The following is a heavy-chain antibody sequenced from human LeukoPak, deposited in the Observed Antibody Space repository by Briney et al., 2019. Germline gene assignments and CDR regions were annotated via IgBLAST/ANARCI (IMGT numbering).Heavy chain of an antibody. D-gene: IGHD3-9*01. CDR3: ARHFALLRYFDWLLPFDY. V-gene: IGHV4-39*01. J-gene: IGHJ4*02. CDR1: GGSISSSSYY. Sequence: SETLSLTCTVSGGSISSSSYYWGWIRQPPGKGLEWIGSIYYSGSTYYNPSLKSRVTISVDTSKNQFSLKLSSVIAADTAVYYCARHFALLRYFDWLLPFDYWGQGTLVTVSS. CDR2: IYYSGST.